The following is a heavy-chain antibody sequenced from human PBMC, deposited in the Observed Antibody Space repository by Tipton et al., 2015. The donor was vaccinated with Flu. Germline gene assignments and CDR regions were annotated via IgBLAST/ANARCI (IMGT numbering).Heavy chain of an antibody. J-gene: IGHJ5*02. CDR3: AATGRTGSGWFDP. CDR2: IYYAGNS. V-gene: IGHV4-59*08. CDR1: GVSISDFY. D-gene: IGHD1-1*01. Sequence: TLSLTCTVSGVSISDFYWSWIRQSPGKGLDWMANIYYAGNSNYNPSFKGRVTISIDTSKNQVSLKLASVTAADTAVYYCAATGRTGSGWFDPWGQGTLVTVSS.